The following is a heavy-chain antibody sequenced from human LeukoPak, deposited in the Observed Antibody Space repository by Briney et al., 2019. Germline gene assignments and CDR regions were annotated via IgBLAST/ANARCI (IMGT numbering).Heavy chain of an antibody. J-gene: IGHJ4*02. CDR3: ARAGSYYGSGSYCDY. CDR1: GFTFSSYA. V-gene: IGHV3-30*04. D-gene: IGHD3-10*01. CDR2: ISYDGSNK. Sequence: GGSLRLSCAASGFTFSSYAMHWVRQAPGKGLEWVAVISYDGSNKYYADFVKGRFTISRDNSKNTLYLQMNSLRAEDTAVYYCARAGSYYGSGSYCDYWGQGTLVTVSS.